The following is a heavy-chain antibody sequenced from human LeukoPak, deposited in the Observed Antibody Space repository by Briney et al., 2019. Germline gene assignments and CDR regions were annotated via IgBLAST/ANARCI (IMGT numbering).Heavy chain of an antibody. CDR3: AKLMGGSGSYYYIS. CDR1: GFTFSSYA. V-gene: IGHV3-23*01. CDR2: ISGSGGST. J-gene: IGHJ6*04. D-gene: IGHD3-10*01. Sequence: GGSLRLSCAASGFTFSSYAMSWVRQAPGKGLEWVSAISGSGGSTYYADSVKGRFTISRDNSKNTLYLQMNSLRAEDTAVYYCAKLMGGSGSYYYISWGKGTTVTVSS.